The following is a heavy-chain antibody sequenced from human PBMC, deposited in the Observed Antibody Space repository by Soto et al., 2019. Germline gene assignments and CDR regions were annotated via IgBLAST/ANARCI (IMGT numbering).Heavy chain of an antibody. D-gene: IGHD3-10*01. J-gene: IGHJ4*02. V-gene: IGHV1-18*01. CDR2: ISAYNGNT. CDR1: GYTFTSYG. Sequence: QVQLVQSGAEVKKPGASVKVSCKASGYTFTSYGISWVRQAHGQGLEWMGWISAYNGNTNYAQKLQGRVTMTTDTSTSTAYMELRSLRSDDTAVYYCARESVLRFGELLSGSDYWGQGTLVTVSS. CDR3: ARESVLRFGELLSGSDY.